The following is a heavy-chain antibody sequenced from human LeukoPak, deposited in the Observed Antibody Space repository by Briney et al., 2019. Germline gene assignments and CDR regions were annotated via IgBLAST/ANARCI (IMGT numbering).Heavy chain of an antibody. Sequence: PVASVKVSCKASGNTFSNYGMNWVRQAPGQGLEWMGWISTKTGNPMYAQGFTGRFVFSLDTSVSTAYLQISSLKAEDTAVYYCARAPDYFESSENGMDVWGQGTTVTVSS. CDR1: GNTFSNYG. V-gene: IGHV7-4-1*02. J-gene: IGHJ6*02. CDR2: ISTKTGNP. CDR3: ARAPDYFESSENGMDV. D-gene: IGHD3-22*01.